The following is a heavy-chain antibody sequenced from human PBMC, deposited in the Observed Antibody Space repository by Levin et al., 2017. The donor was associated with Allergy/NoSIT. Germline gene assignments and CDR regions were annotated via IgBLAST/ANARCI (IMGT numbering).Heavy chain of an antibody. CDR3: ASDVGGDCSSTSCRDY. D-gene: IGHD2-2*01. V-gene: IGHV3-30*03. CDR2: ISYDGSNK. J-gene: IGHJ4*02. Sequence: QSGGSLRLSCAASGFTFSSYGMHWVRQAPGKGLEWVAVISYDGSNKYYADSVKGRFTISRDNSKNTLYLQMNSLRAEDTAVYYCASDVGGDCSSTSCRDYWGQGTLVTVSS. CDR1: GFTFSSYG.